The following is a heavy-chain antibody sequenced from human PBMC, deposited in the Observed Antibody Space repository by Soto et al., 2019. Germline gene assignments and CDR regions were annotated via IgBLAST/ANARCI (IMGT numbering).Heavy chain of an antibody. D-gene: IGHD4-17*01. CDR2: IYYSGST. CDR1: GGSISSYY. V-gene: IGHV4-59*01. J-gene: IGHJ4*02. CDR3: ARVAYGDYGPVVDY. Sequence: SETLSLTCTVSGGSISSYYWSWIRQPPGRGLEWIGYIYYSGSTNYNPSLKSRVTISVDTSKNQFSLKLSSVTAADTAVYYCARVAYGDYGPVVDYWGQGTLVTVSS.